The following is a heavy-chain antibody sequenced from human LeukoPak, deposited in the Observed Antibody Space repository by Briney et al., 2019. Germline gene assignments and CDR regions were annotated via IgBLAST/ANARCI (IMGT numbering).Heavy chain of an antibody. Sequence: PGGSLRLSCAASGFTFSSYWMSWVRQAPGKGLEWVANIKQDGSEKYYVDSVKGRFTISRDNAKNSLYLQMNSLRAEDTAVYYCARGKARILGATIYYYYMDVWGKGTTVTVSS. CDR3: ARGKARILGATIYYYYMDV. CDR2: IKQDGSEK. V-gene: IGHV3-7*01. D-gene: IGHD1-26*01. CDR1: GFTFSSYW. J-gene: IGHJ6*03.